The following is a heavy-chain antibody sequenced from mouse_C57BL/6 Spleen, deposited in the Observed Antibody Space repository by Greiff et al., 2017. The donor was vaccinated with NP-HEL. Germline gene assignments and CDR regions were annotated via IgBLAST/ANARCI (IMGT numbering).Heavy chain of an antibody. CDR2: IYPGDGDT. D-gene: IGHD2-4*01. J-gene: IGHJ4*01. CDR1: GYAFSSSW. V-gene: IGHV1-82*01. Sequence: QVQLQQSGPELVKPGASVKISCKASGYAFSSSWMNWVKQRPGKGLEWIGRIYPGDGDTNYNGKFKGKATLTADKSSSTAYRQLSSLTSEDSAVYFCARSMATMITTGYYYAMDYWGQGTSVTVSS. CDR3: ARSMATMITTGYYYAMDY.